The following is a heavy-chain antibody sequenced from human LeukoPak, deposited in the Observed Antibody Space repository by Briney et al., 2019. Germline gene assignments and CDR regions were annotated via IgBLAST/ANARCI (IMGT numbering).Heavy chain of an antibody. CDR3: AGPIAVAVRYYYYYGMDV. CDR1: GFTFSSYW. D-gene: IGHD6-19*01. V-gene: IGHV3-74*01. J-gene: IGHJ6*02. Sequence: GGSLRLSCAASGFTFSSYWMHWVRQAPGKGLVWVSRINSDGSSTSYADSVKGRFTISRDNAKNTLYLQMNSLRAEDTAVCYCAGPIAVAVRYYYYYGMDVWGQGTTVTVSS. CDR2: INSDGSST.